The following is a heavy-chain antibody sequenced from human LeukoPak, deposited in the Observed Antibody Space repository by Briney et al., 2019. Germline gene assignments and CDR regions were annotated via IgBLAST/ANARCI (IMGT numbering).Heavy chain of an antibody. CDR3: ARGWGGSYWMDV. CDR2: IYYSGST. J-gene: IGHJ6*02. V-gene: IGHV4-59*11. CDR1: GGSISSHY. D-gene: IGHD1-26*01. Sequence: SETLSLTCTVSGGSISSHYWSWIRQPPGKGLEWIGYIYYSGSTNYNPSLKSRVTISVDTSKNQFSLKLSSVTAADTAVYYCARGWGGSYWMDVWGQGTTVTVSS.